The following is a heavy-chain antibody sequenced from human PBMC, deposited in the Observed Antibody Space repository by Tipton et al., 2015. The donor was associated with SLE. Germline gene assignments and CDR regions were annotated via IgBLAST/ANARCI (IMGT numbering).Heavy chain of an antibody. CDR3: ARDISRYCSGGSCYSRPVYFDY. J-gene: IGHJ4*02. Sequence: TLSLTCTVSGGSISSNYWSWIRQPPGKGLEWIGYIYYSGSTNYNPSLKSRVTISVDTSKNQFSLKLSSVTAADTAVYYCARDISRYCSGGSCYSRPVYFDYWGQGTLVTVSS. CDR2: IYYSGST. CDR1: GGSISSNY. D-gene: IGHD2-15*01. V-gene: IGHV4-59*01.